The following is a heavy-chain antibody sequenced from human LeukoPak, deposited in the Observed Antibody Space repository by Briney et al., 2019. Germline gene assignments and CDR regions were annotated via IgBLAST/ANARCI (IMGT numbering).Heavy chain of an antibody. CDR1: GGSFSGYY. J-gene: IGHJ4*02. CDR3: ARGTGRPSSGYYYRGYYFDY. V-gene: IGHV4-34*01. Sequence: PSETLSLTCAVYGGSFSGYYWSWIRQPPGKGLEWIGEINHSGSTNYNPSLKSRVTISVDTSKNQFSLKLSSVTAADTAVYYCARGTGRPSSGYYYRGYYFDYWGQGTLVTVSS. D-gene: IGHD3-22*01. CDR2: INHSGST.